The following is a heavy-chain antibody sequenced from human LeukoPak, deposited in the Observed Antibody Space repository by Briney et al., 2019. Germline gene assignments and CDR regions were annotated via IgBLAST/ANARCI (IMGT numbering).Heavy chain of an antibody. CDR3: GRVTATHVDWFDP. Sequence: ASVNVSCKASGYTLTGHYINWVRQAPGQGLEWMGWLNPKTGGTNYAQTFQGRVTMTRDTSISTAYMELSRLTSDDTAVYYCGRVTATHVDWFDPWGQGTLVTVSS. V-gene: IGHV1-2*02. CDR2: LNPKTGGT. D-gene: IGHD1-1*01. CDR1: GYTLTGHY. J-gene: IGHJ5*02.